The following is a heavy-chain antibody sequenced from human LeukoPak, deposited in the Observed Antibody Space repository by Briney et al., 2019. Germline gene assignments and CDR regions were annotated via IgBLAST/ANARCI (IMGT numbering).Heavy chain of an antibody. Sequence: GGSLRLSCAASRFTFSSYSMNWVRQAPGKGLEWVSYISSSSSTIYYADSVKGRFTISRDNAKNSLYLQINNLRAEDTAVYYCARALAGFIFDYWGRGTLVTVSS. CDR1: RFTFSSYS. CDR3: ARALAGFIFDY. V-gene: IGHV3-48*04. J-gene: IGHJ4*02. CDR2: ISSSSSTI. D-gene: IGHD6-19*01.